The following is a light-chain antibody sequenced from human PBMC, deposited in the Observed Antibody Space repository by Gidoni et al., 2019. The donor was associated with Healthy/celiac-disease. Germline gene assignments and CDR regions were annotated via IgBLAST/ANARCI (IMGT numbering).Light chain of an antibody. V-gene: IGLV2-14*01. CDR1: SSDVGGYNY. CDR3: SSYTSSSTVV. J-gene: IGLJ2*01. CDR2: EFS. Sequence: QSALTQPASVSGSPGQSITISCTGTSSDVGGYNYVSWYQQHPGKAPKLMIYEFSNRPSGVSNRFSGSKSCNTASLTISGLQAEDEADYYCSSYTSSSTVVFGGGTKLTVL.